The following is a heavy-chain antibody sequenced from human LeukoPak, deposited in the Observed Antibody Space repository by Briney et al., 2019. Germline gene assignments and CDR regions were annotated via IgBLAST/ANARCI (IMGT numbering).Heavy chain of an antibody. J-gene: IGHJ4*02. V-gene: IGHV3-21*01. CDR3: ARDLYSGSYFWDY. Sequence: GGSLRLSCAASGFTFSTYAMHWVRQAPGKGLEWVSSISSSSSYIYYADSVKGRFTISRDNAKNSLYLQMNSLRAEDTAVYYCARDLYSGSYFWDYWGQGTLVTVSS. D-gene: IGHD1-26*01. CDR1: GFTFSTYA. CDR2: ISSSSSYI.